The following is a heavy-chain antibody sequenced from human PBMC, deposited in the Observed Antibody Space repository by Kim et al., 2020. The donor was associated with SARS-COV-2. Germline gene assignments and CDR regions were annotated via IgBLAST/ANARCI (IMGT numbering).Heavy chain of an antibody. CDR3: ARADYYGSGSYPQGGVDP. V-gene: IGHV3-30-3*01. D-gene: IGHD3-10*01. Sequence: GGSLRLSCAASGFTFSSYAMHWVRQAPGKGLEWVAVISYDGSNKYYADSVKGRFTISRDNSKNTLYLQMNSLRAEDTAVYYCARADYYGSGSYPQGGVDPWGQGTLVTVSS. CDR1: GFTFSSYA. CDR2: ISYDGSNK. J-gene: IGHJ5*02.